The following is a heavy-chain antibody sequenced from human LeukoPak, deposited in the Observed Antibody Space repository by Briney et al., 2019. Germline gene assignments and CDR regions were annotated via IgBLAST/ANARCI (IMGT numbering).Heavy chain of an antibody. CDR1: GGTFSSYA. D-gene: IGHD3-10*01. CDR3: ARDQNTMVRRVIITGDY. J-gene: IGHJ4*02. V-gene: IGHV1-69*04. Sequence: ASVKVSCKASGGTFSSYAISWVRQAPGQGLEWMGRIIPILGIANYAQKFQGRVTITADKSTSTAYMELSSLRSEDTAVYYCARDQNTMVRRVIITGDYWGQGTLVTVSS. CDR2: IIPILGIA.